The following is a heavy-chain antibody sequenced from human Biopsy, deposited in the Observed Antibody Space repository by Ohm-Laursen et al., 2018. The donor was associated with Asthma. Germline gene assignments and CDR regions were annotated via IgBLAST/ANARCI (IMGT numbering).Heavy chain of an antibody. CDR1: GFTFSSYA. Sequence: SLRLSCAASGFTFSSYAMSRVRQTPGKGLEWVSAISGSGGSTYYADSVKGRFTISRDNSKNTLYLQMNSLRAEDTAVYYCAKDRDYDILTGPPGFDYWGQGTLVTVSS. CDR3: AKDRDYDILTGPPGFDY. CDR2: ISGSGGST. V-gene: IGHV3-23*01. D-gene: IGHD3-9*01. J-gene: IGHJ4*02.